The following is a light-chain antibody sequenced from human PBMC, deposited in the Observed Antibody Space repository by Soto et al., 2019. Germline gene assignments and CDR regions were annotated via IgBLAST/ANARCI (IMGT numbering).Light chain of an antibody. CDR2: AAS. CDR3: LQDYNYPLT. Sequence: AIQMTQSPSSLSASVGDRVTITCRASQGIGNDLGWYQQKPGEAPKLLIFAASSLQSGFPSRFSGSGSGTDLPLTISSLQPEDFATYYCLQDYNYPLTFGGGTKVEIK. J-gene: IGKJ4*01. V-gene: IGKV1-6*01. CDR1: QGIGND.